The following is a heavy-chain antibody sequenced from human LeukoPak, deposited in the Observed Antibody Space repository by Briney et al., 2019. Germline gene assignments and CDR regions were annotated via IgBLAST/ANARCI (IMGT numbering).Heavy chain of an antibody. CDR1: GGSITSSIDY. CDR2: IYYSTST. CDR3: ARHQCSGTRCYNFYFYGMDV. Sequence: PSETLSLTCTVSGGSITSSIDYWGWVRQPPGKGLEWIATIYYSTSTQYNPSLKSRVTMSVDTSKNQFSLKLSSMTAADTAVYYCARHQCSGTRCYNFYFYGMDVWARGPRSPSP. D-gene: IGHD2-2*02. J-gene: IGHJ6*02. V-gene: IGHV4-39*01.